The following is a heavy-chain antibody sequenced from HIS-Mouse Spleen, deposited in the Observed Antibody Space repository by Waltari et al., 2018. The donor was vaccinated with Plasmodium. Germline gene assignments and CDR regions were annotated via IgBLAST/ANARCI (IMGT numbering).Heavy chain of an antibody. CDR1: GGSFRGSY. J-gene: IGHJ4*02. CDR2: INHSGST. Sequence: QVQLQPWGAGLLKPSATLSLPCAVYGGSFRGSYWSWIRQPPGKGLEWIGEINHSGSTNYNPSLKSRVTISVDTSKNQFSLKLSSVTAADTAVYYCARLVVVASKDSYWGQGTLVTVSS. D-gene: IGHD2-15*01. V-gene: IGHV4-34*01. CDR3: ARLVVVASKDSY.